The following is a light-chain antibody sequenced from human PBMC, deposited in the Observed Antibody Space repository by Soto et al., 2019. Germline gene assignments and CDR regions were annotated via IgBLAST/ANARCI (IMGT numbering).Light chain of an antibody. J-gene: IGKJ5*01. Sequence: DIQMTQSPSTLSVSVGDRVTITCRASQSISSWLAWYLQKPGKAPKSLIYKASSLESGVPSRFSGSGSGTEFTLTISSLQPDDFATCYCQQYSIYPLTFGQGTRLEIK. CDR3: QQYSIYPLT. CDR2: KAS. V-gene: IGKV1-5*03. CDR1: QSISSW.